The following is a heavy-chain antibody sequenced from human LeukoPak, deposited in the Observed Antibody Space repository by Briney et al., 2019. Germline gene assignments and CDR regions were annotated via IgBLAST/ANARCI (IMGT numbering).Heavy chain of an antibody. J-gene: IGHJ4*02. CDR3: AREGDYGDD. D-gene: IGHD4-17*01. CDR1: GYSISSGYY. CDR2: IYHSGST. V-gene: IGHV4-38-2*02. Sequence: SETLSLTCAVSGYSISSGYYWGWIRQPPGKGLEWIGSIYHSGSTYYSPSLKSRVTISVDTSKNQFSLKLSSVTAADTAVYYCAREGDYGDDWGQGTLVTVSS.